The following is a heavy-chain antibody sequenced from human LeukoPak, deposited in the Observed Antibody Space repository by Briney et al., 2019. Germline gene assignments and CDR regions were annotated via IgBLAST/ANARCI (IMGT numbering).Heavy chain of an antibody. CDR1: GFSFSLYG. J-gene: IGHJ4*02. CDR2: IGSSSTSI. CDR3: ARGDSSSWYPAFDY. Sequence: GGSLRLSCAASGFSFSLYGMTWVRQAPGKGLERITYIGSSSTSIFYADSVKGRFTISRDNAKNSLYLQMNSLRVEDTAVYYCARGDSSSWYPAFDYWGQGTLVTVSS. V-gene: IGHV3-48*04. D-gene: IGHD6-13*01.